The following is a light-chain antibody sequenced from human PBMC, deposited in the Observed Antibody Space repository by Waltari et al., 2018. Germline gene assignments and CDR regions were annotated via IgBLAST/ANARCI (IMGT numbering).Light chain of an antibody. Sequence: QLVLTQSPSASASLGASVKLTCTLSSGHSTNIIAWLQQQPEKGPRYLMNINSDGSHNKGVGIPDRFSGSSSGAELYLTISSLQSEDEADYYCQTGGHGTWVFGGGTRLTVL. CDR1: SGHSTNI. CDR2: INSDGSH. J-gene: IGLJ3*02. CDR3: QTGGHGTWV. V-gene: IGLV4-69*01.